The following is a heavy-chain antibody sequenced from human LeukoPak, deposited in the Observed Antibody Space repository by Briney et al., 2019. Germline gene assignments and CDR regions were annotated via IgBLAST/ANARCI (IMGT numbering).Heavy chain of an antibody. Sequence: GGSLRLSRAASGFTFTNYAMHWVRQTPGKGLEWVALISSDGSKNIYADPVKGRFTVSRDNSKNTLYLQMNSLRAEDTAVYYCVKGLVQTTMSYSVDYWGQGALVTVSS. CDR3: VKGLVQTTMSYSVDY. D-gene: IGHD1-1*01. V-gene: IGHV3-30*18. CDR1: GFTFTNYA. CDR2: ISSDGSKN. J-gene: IGHJ4*02.